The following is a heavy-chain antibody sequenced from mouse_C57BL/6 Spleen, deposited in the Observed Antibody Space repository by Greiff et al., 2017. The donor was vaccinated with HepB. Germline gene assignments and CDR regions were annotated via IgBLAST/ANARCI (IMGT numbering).Heavy chain of an antibody. V-gene: IGHV2-9-1*01. CDR2: IWTGGGT. Sequence: VHLVESGPGLVAPSQSLSITCTVSGFSLTSYAISWVRQPPEKGLEWLGVIWTGGGTTYNSALKSRLSISKDNSKSQVFLKMNSLQTDDTARYYCARNEGYDAMDYWGQGTSVTVSS. CDR1: GFSLTSYA. J-gene: IGHJ4*01. CDR3: ARNEGYDAMDY.